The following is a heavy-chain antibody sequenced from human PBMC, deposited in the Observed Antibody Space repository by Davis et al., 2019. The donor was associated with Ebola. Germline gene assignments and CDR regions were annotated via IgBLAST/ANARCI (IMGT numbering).Heavy chain of an antibody. CDR1: GFTVSSNY. CDR2: IYSGGST. CDR3: ARDWYSSSWLSGMDV. Sequence: GESLKISCAASGFTVSSNYMSWVRQAPGKGLEWVSVIYSGGSTYYADSVKGRFTISRDNSKNTLYLQMNSLRAEDTAVYYCARDWYSSSWLSGMDVWGKGTTVTVSS. J-gene: IGHJ6*04. D-gene: IGHD6-13*01. V-gene: IGHV3-53*01.